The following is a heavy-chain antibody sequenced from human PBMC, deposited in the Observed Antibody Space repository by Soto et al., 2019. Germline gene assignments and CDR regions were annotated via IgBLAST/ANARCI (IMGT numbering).Heavy chain of an antibody. D-gene: IGHD3-3*01. J-gene: IGHJ4*02. Sequence: GGSLRLSCAASGFTFRSHAMHWVRQAPGKGLEWVAVISYDGSNKYYADSVKGRFTISRDNSKNTLYLQMNSLRAEDTAMYYCARGDFWSGLDYWGQGTLVTVSS. CDR1: GFTFRSHA. V-gene: IGHV3-30-3*01. CDR2: ISYDGSNK. CDR3: ARGDFWSGLDY.